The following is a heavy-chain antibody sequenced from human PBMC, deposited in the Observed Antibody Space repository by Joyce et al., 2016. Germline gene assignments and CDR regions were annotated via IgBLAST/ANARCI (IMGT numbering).Heavy chain of an antibody. CDR2: ISSSSSTI. Sequence: EVQLVESGGGLVQPGGSLRLSCAASGFTFSSYSMNWVRQAPGKGLEWVSYISSSSSTIDYADSVKGRFTISRDNAKNSLYLQMNSLRAEDTAVYYCAKADYGDKIDAFDIWGQGTMVTVSS. CDR1: GFTFSSYS. J-gene: IGHJ3*02. D-gene: IGHD4-17*01. V-gene: IGHV3-48*01. CDR3: AKADYGDKIDAFDI.